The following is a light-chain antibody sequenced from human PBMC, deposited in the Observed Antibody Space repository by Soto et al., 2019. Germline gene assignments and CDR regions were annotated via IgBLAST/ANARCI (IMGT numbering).Light chain of an antibody. V-gene: IGLV2-8*01. Sequence: QSALTQPPSASGSPGQSVTISCTGTSSDVGDYNYVSWYQQHPGKAPKLMIYEVSKRPSGVPDRFSGSKSGNTASLTVSGLLADDEADYYCSSYAGDNTYVFGSGSKVTVL. CDR2: EVS. CDR3: SSYAGDNTYV. J-gene: IGLJ1*01. CDR1: SSDVGDYNY.